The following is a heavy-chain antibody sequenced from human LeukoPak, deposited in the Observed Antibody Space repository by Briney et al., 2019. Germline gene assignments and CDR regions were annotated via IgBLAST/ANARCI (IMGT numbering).Heavy chain of an antibody. CDR3: AKTSLSDPSGHYYYMDV. CDR2: IRFDGTSE. D-gene: IGHD3-3*01. Sequence: GGSLRLSRAASGFTFSNFGMHWVRQTPGKGLEWVAFIRFDGTSEFYADSVKARFTISRDNSQNTVSLQLNNLRIEDTALYYCAKTSLSDPSGHYYYMDVWGKGTTVTVSS. J-gene: IGHJ6*03. V-gene: IGHV3-30*02. CDR1: GFTFSNFG.